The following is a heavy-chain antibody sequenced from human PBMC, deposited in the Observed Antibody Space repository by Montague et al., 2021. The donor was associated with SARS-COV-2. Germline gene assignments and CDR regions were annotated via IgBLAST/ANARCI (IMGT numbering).Heavy chain of an antibody. CDR3: ARDRRLRYFELSYYYYGMDV. D-gene: IGHD3-9*01. Sequence: TLSLTCTVSGGSISSGGYYWSWIRQHPGKGLEWIGYIYYSGSTYYNPSLKSRVTISVNTSKNQFSLKLSSVTAADTAAYYCARDRRLRYFELSYYYYGMDVWGQGTTVTVSS. CDR2: IYYSGST. J-gene: IGHJ6*02. V-gene: IGHV4-31*03. CDR1: GGSISSGGYY.